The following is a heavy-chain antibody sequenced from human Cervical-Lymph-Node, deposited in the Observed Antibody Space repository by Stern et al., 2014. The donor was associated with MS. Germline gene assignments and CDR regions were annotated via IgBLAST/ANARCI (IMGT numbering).Heavy chain of an antibody. CDR3: ARAIFGVNTAAMAPDAFDT. CDR2: IYTDDST. D-gene: IGHD3-3*01. Sequence: VQLVESGGGLIPPGGSLRLSCAAPGFTVSNNYMSWVRQAPGKGLEWVSLIYTDDSTYFTGSVKGRFTISRDSSKNKLFLQMNSLRAEDTAVYYCARAIFGVNTAAMAPDAFDTWGQGTMVTVSS. J-gene: IGHJ3*02. CDR1: GFTVSNNY. V-gene: IGHV3-53*01.